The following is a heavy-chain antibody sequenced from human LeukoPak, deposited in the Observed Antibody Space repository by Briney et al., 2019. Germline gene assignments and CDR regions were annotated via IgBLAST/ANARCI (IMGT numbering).Heavy chain of an antibody. CDR3: VRWQSGSMFHPP. CDR2: IYYSGST. CDR1: GGSISSHY. V-gene: IGHV4-59*08. J-gene: IGHJ5*02. D-gene: IGHD3-10*02. Sequence: SETLSLTCIVSGGSISSHYWSWIRQPPGKGLEYIGYIYYSGSTDYNPSLKSRVTISLDTSKNQFSLKLSSVTAADTAVYYCVRWQSGSMFHPPWGQGTLVTVSS.